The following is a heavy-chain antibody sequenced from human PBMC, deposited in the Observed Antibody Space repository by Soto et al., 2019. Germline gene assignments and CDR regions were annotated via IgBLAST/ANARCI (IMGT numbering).Heavy chain of an antibody. CDR3: AKPRGAMIYAISVYGMDV. CDR2: ISGSADST. CDR1: GFTFSSFA. J-gene: IGHJ6*02. V-gene: IGHV3-23*01. Sequence: EVQLLESGGGLVQPGGSLRLSCAASGFTFSSFALNWVRQAPGKGLEWVSIISGSADSTFYADSVKGRFTISRDNSKNRLYLQINSLRAEDTAVYYCAKPRGAMIYAISVYGMDVWGQGTTVTVSS. D-gene: IGHD2-8*01.